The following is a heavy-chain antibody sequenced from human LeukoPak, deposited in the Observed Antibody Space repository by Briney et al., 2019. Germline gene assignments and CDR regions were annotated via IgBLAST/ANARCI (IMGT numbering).Heavy chain of an antibody. V-gene: IGHV4-59*08. Sequence: SETLSLTCTVSDGSITNYYWSWIRQPPGKGLEWIGSIHHSGNTYYNPSLKSRVTISVDTSKNQFSLKLSSVTAADTAVYYCARGPVGATHWGSIDYWGQGTLVTVSS. CDR1: DGSITNYY. CDR2: IHHSGNT. J-gene: IGHJ4*02. D-gene: IGHD1-26*01. CDR3: ARGPVGATHWGSIDY.